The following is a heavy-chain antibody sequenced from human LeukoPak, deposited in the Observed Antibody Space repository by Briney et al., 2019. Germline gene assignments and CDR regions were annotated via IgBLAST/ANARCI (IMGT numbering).Heavy chain of an antibody. D-gene: IGHD1-26*01. Sequence: GRSLRLSCAASGFTFDDYAMHWVRQAPGKGLEWVSGISWNSGSIGYADSVKGRFTISRDNAKNSLYLQMNSLRAEDTAFYYWAKAEGWELPYYFDYWGQGTLVTVSS. CDR2: ISWNSGSI. CDR3: AKAEGWELPYYFDY. V-gene: IGHV3-9*01. CDR1: GFTFDDYA. J-gene: IGHJ4*02.